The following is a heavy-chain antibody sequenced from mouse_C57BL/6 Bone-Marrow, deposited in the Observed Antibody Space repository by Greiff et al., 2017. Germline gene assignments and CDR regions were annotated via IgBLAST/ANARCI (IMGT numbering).Heavy chain of an antibody. CDR2: ISSGSSTI. D-gene: IGHD6-1*01. CDR3: ARASQAYYYAMDY. Sequence: DVKLVESGGGLVKPGGSLKLSCAASGFTFSDYDMHWVRQAPEKGLEWVASISSGSSTIYYADTVKGRFTISIDNAKNTLFLQMTSLRSEDTAMYYCARASQAYYYAMDYWGQGTSVTVSS. CDR1: GFTFSDYD. J-gene: IGHJ4*01. V-gene: IGHV5-17*01.